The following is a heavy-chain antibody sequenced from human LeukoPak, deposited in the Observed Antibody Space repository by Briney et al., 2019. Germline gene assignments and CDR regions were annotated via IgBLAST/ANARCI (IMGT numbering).Heavy chain of an antibody. J-gene: IGHJ6*02. Sequence: GASVKVSCKASGYTFTSYGISWVRQAPGQGLEWMGWISAYNGNTNYAQKLQGRVTMTTDTSTSTAYMELRSLRSDDTAVYYCAREQWLVPGYYGMDVWGQGTTVTVSS. D-gene: IGHD6-19*01. CDR1: GYTFTSYG. V-gene: IGHV1-18*01. CDR2: ISAYNGNT. CDR3: AREQWLVPGYYGMDV.